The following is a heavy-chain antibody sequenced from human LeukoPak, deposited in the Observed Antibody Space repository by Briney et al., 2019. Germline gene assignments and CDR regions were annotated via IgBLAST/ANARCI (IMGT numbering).Heavy chain of an antibody. CDR1: GGSISSYY. CDR3: ARDVGDYHAFDI. Sequence: PSEPLSLPCPVSGGSISSYYWSWIRLPAGKGLEWIGRIYTSGSTNYNPSLKSRVTMSVDTSKNQFSLKLSSVTAADTAVYYCARDVGDYHAFDIWGQGIMVTVSS. CDR2: IYTSGST. J-gene: IGHJ3*02. V-gene: IGHV4-4*07. D-gene: IGHD4-17*01.